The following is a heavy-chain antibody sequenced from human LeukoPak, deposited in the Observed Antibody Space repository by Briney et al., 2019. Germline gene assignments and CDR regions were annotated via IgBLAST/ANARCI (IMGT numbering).Heavy chain of an antibody. D-gene: IGHD3-3*01. CDR1: GFTFSSYA. V-gene: IGHV3-23*01. CDR3: AKDGSEIFGVVIIPYYFDY. J-gene: IGHJ4*02. CDR2: ISGSGGST. Sequence: GGSLRLSCAASGFTFSSYAMSWVRRAPGKGLEWVSAISGSGGSTYYADSVKGRFTISRDNSKNALYLQMNSLRAEDTAVYYCAKDGSEIFGVVIIPYYFDYWGQGTLVTVSS.